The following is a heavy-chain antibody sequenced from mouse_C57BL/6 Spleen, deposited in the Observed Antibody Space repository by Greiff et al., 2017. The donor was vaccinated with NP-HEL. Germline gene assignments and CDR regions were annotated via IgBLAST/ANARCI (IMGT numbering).Heavy chain of an antibody. CDR1: GYTFTSYW. CDR2: IDPSDSDT. Sequence: QVQLQQPGAELVMPGASVKLSCKASGYTFTSYWMHWVKQRPGQGLEWIGEIDPSDSDTNYNQKFKGKSTLTVDKSSSTAYMQLSSLTSVDSAVYYCVRNLAIYDGYFFDYWGQGTTLTVSS. V-gene: IGHV1-69*01. D-gene: IGHD2-3*01. CDR3: VRNLAIYDGYFFDY. J-gene: IGHJ2*01.